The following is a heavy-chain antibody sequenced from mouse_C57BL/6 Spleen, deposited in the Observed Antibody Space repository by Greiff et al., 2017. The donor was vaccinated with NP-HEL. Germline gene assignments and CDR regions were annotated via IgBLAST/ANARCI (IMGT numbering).Heavy chain of an antibody. CDR1: GFTFSSYA. J-gene: IGHJ1*03. CDR3: ARDGDYDDWYFDV. V-gene: IGHV5-4*01. Sequence: EVQRVESGGGLVKPGGSLKLSCAASGFTFSSYAMSWVRQTPEKRLEWVATISDGGSYTYYPDNVKGRFTISRDNAKNNLYLQMSHLKSEDTAMYYCARDGDYDDWYFDVWGTGTTVTVSS. D-gene: IGHD2-4*01. CDR2: ISDGGSYT.